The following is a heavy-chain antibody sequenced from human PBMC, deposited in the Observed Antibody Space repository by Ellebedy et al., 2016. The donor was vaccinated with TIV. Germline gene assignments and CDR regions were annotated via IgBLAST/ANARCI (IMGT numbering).Heavy chain of an antibody. V-gene: IGHV4-59*08. J-gene: IGHJ5*02. Sequence: PSETLSLTCTVSGGSLSSYFWSWIRQPPGKGLEWIGYIDYSGNTNYNPSLQSRVTVSVDTSKNQFSLKLSSVPAADTAVYFCARHDPRYYESSGFYYGGWFDPWGQGTLVTVSS. D-gene: IGHD3-22*01. CDR1: GGSLSSYF. CDR2: IDYSGNT. CDR3: ARHDPRYYESSGFYYGGWFDP.